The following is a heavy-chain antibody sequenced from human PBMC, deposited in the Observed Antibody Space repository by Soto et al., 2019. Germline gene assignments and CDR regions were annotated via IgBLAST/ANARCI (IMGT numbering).Heavy chain of an antibody. CDR3: ATGGHNDGYNFYHGMDV. CDR1: GGIFPNNA. CDR2: VIPLFDTA. Sequence: QVQVVQSGAEVKKPGSSVNVSCKVSGGIFPNNAISWVRRAPGQGLEWLGGVIPLFDTAYYAQIFRGRLRISADGPTTTAYMELSGLTSADTAVYCCATGGHNDGYNFYHGMDVWGQGTTVNV. V-gene: IGHV1-69*01. J-gene: IGHJ6*02. D-gene: IGHD5-18*01.